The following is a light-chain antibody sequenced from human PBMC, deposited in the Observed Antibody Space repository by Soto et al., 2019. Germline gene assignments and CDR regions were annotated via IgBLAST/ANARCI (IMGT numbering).Light chain of an antibody. CDR3: GTWDSSLSAGV. CDR2: ENN. CDR1: SSNIGNNY. V-gene: IGLV1-51*02. J-gene: IGLJ3*02. Sequence: QSVLTQPPSVSAAPGQKVTISCSGSSSNIGNNYVSWYQQLPGTAPKLLIYENNKRPSGIPDRFYGSKSGTSATLGITGLQTGDEADYYCGTWDSSLSAGVFGGGTKLTVL.